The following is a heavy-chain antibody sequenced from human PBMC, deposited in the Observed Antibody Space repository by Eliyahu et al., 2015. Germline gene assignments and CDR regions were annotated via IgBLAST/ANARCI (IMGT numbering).Heavy chain of an antibody. Sequence: EVQLLESGGGLVQPGGSLRLSCAASGXXFSSYAMXWVRQAPGKGLGWVATITPGGTNTYYPDSVKGRFTISRDNSENTLYLQTISLRAEDTAIYYCATGIIVAYHRFEHWGQGTLVTVSS. CDR2: ITPGGTNT. CDR3: ATGIIVAYHRFEH. CDR1: GXXFSSYA. D-gene: IGHD3-22*01. J-gene: IGHJ4*02. V-gene: IGHV3-23*01.